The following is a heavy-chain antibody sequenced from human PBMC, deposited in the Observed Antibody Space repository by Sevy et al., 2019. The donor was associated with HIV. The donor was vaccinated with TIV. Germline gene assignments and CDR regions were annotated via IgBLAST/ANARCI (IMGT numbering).Heavy chain of an antibody. D-gene: IGHD3-22*01. Sequence: GGSLRLSCAASGFTFSKYGMHWVRQAPGKGLEWVALIWYDGSNKYYADSVKGQFTISRDNSKNTLYLQMNSLRAEDTAVYYCVRGAVYYDSSGANCDYWGQGTLVTVSS. J-gene: IGHJ4*02. CDR3: VRGAVYYDSSGANCDY. V-gene: IGHV3-33*01. CDR2: IWYDGSNK. CDR1: GFTFSKYG.